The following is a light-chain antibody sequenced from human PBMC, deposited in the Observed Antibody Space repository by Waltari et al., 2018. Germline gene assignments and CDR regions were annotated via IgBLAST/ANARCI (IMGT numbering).Light chain of an antibody. Sequence: QSALTQPASVSGSPGQSITISCTGTSSDVGSYNLVSWYQHHPGKAPQLMIYEGTQRPSGVSDRFVCSKSADTASLTTSGLQAEDEPDDYCCSNVRDSTWVFGGVIKVT. CDR3: CSNVRDSTWV. CDR1: SSDVGSYNL. CDR2: EGT. J-gene: IGLJ3*02. V-gene: IGLV2-23*01.